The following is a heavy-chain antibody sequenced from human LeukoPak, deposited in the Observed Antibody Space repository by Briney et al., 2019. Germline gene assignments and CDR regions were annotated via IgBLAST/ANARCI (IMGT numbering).Heavy chain of an antibody. V-gene: IGHV3-21*01. CDR1: GFTFSSYS. CDR3: ASXTIFGVVPVDY. D-gene: IGHD3-3*01. Sequence: GGSLRLSCAASGFTFSSYSMNWVRQAPGKGLEWVSSISSSSSYIYYADSVKGRFTISRDNAKNSLYLQMNSLRAEDTAVYYCASXTIFGVVPVDYWGQGTLVTVSS. J-gene: IGHJ4*02. CDR2: ISSSSSYI.